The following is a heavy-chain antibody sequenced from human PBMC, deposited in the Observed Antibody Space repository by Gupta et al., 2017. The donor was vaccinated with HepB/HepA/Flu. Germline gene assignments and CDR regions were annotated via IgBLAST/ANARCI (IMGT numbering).Heavy chain of an antibody. V-gene: IGHV3-43*02. CDR2: ISGDGGKT. J-gene: IGHJ6*02. D-gene: IGHD3-3*01. CDR1: GFSFDDYA. Sequence: ELRLVESGGGVVQPGGSLRLSCAASGFSFDDYAMHWVRQAPGKGLEWISVISGDGGKTYRADSVKGRFFISRDNSKNSVYLQMSSLRTEDTALYFCAKEQFTRPFQYSYGMDVWGQGTTVTVSS. CDR3: AKEQFTRPFQYSYGMDV.